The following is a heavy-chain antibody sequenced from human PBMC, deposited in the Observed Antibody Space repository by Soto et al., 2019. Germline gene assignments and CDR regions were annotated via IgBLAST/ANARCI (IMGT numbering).Heavy chain of an antibody. D-gene: IGHD2-15*01. V-gene: IGHV3-33*01. CDR2: IWYDGSNK. CDR3: ARRYCSGGSCIIDY. J-gene: IGHJ4*02. CDR1: GFTFSSYG. Sequence: QVQLVESGGGVVQPGRSLRLSCAASGFTFSSYGMHWVRQAPGKGLEWVAVIWYDGSNKYYADSVKGRFTISRDNSKNTLYLQMNSLRAEDTAVYYCARRYCSGGSCIIDYWGQGTLVTVSS.